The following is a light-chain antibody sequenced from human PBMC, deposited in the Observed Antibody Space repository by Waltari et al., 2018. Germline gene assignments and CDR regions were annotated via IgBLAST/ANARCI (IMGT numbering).Light chain of an antibody. CDR1: SSNIGAGYD. J-gene: IGLJ3*02. V-gene: IGLV1-40*01. CDR3: QSYDSSLNWV. Sequence: SVLTQPPSVSGAPGQRVTISCTGSSSNIGAGYDVHWYQQLPGTAPKLLIYGNSNRPSGVPDRFSGSKSGTSASLAITGLQAEDEADYYCQSYDSSLNWVFGGGT. CDR2: GNS.